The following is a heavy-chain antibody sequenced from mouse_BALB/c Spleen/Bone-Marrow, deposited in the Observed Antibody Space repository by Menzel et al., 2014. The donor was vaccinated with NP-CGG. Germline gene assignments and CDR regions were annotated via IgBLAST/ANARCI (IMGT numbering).Heavy chain of an antibody. J-gene: IGHJ2*01. Sequence: VQLQESGAELVRPGSSVKISCKASGYAFSAYWMNWVKQRPGQGLEWIGQIYPGDGDTNYNGKFKGKATLTADISSSTAYMQLSSLTSEDSAVYFCTRSTATFDYWGQGTTLTVSS. CDR1: GYAFSAYW. CDR3: TRSTATFDY. V-gene: IGHV1-80*01. CDR2: IYPGDGDT. D-gene: IGHD1-2*01.